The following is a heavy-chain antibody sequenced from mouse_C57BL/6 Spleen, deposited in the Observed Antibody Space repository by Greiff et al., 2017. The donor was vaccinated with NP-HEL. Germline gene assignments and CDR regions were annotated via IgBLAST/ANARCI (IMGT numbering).Heavy chain of an antibody. CDR2: IYPGDGDT. CDR1: GYAFSSSW. CDR3: ARPTTVVADYAMDY. V-gene: IGHV1-82*01. Sequence: LVESGPELVKPGASVKISCKASGYAFSSSWMNWVKQRPGKGLEWIGRIYPGDGDTNYNGKFKGKATLTADKSSSTAYMQLSSLTSEDSAVYFCARPTTVVADYAMDYWGQGTSVTVSS. J-gene: IGHJ4*01. D-gene: IGHD1-1*01.